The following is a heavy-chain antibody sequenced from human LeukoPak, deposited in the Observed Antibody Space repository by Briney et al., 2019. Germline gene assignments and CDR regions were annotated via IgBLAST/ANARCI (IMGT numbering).Heavy chain of an antibody. CDR3: ARDRGYSSSFDDY. CDR1: GYTFTSYA. J-gene: IGHJ4*02. D-gene: IGHD6-13*01. CDR2: INAGNGNT. V-gene: IGHV1-3*01. Sequence: ASVKVSCKASGYTFTSYAMHWVRQAPGQRLEGMGWINAGNGNTKYSQKFQGRVTITRDTSASTAYMELSSLRSEDTAVYYCARDRGYSSSFDDYWGQGTLVTVSS.